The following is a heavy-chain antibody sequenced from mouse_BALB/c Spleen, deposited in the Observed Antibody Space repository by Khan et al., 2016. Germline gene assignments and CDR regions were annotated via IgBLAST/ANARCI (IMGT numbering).Heavy chain of an antibody. D-gene: IGHD1-1*01. CDR1: GYTFTDYA. Sequence: QVQLQQPGPEVVRPGVSVKISCKGSGYTFTDYAMHWVKQSHAKSLEWIGIISSYNGNTNYNQKFKGKATMTVDKSSSTAYMELARLTSEDSAIYDGATRGITTDEMDYWGQGTSVTVSS. J-gene: IGHJ4*01. CDR2: ISSYNGNT. CDR3: ATRGITTDEMDY. V-gene: IGHV1S137*01.